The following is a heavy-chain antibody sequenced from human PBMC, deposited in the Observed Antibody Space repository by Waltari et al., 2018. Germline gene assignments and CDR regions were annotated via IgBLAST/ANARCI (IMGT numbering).Heavy chain of an antibody. J-gene: IGHJ5*02. CDR1: GYTFTGYY. D-gene: IGHD2-15*01. V-gene: IGHV1-2*06. Sequence: QVQLGQSGAEGKQHGAAVKVSCKASGYTFTGYYRDGGRQAPGQGLEWMGRINPNSGGTNYAQKCQGRVTMTRDTSISTAYMELSRLRSDDTAVYYCARDSGGYWFDPWGQGTLVTVSS. CDR3: ARDSGGYWFDP. CDR2: INPNSGGT.